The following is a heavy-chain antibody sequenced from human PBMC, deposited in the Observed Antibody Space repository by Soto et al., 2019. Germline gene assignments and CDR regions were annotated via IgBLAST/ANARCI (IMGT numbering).Heavy chain of an antibody. CDR1: GGAISSSSYY. Sequence: LSLTCTVSGGAISSSSYYWGWTRQPPGRGLEWIGSIYYSGSTYYNPSLKSRVTISVDTSKNQFYLKLSSVNAADTAVYYCARIYYDSSGGPGWGQGTLVTVSS. J-gene: IGHJ4*02. CDR3: ARIYYDSSGGPG. D-gene: IGHD3-22*01. V-gene: IGHV4-39*01. CDR2: IYYSGST.